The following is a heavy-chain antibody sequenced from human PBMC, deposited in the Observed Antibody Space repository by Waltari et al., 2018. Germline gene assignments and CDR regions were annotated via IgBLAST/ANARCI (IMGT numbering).Heavy chain of an antibody. J-gene: IGHJ3*02. CDR1: GGSISSYY. CDR3: ARVAHQGVGFDI. D-gene: IGHD2-15*01. V-gene: IGHV4-59*01. CDR2: IYSSGST. Sequence: QVQLQESGPGLVKPSETLSLTCTVSGGSISSYYWSWIRQPPGKGLEWIGYIYSSGSTNYNLSPKSRVTISVDTAKNPVSLKLSSMTAADTAVYYCARVAHQGVGFDIWGQGTMVTVSS.